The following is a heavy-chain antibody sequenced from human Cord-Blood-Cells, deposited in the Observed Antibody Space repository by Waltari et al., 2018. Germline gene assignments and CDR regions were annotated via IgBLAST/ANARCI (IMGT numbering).Heavy chain of an antibody. CDR3: ARSRGYSYGDAFDI. V-gene: IGHV4-39*01. D-gene: IGHD5-18*01. CDR1: GGSISSSSYY. CDR2: IYYSGST. J-gene: IGHJ3*02. Sequence: QLQLQESGPGLVKPSETLSLTCTVSGGSISSSSYYRGWIRQPPGKGLEWIGSIYYSGSTYYNPSLKSRVTISVDTSKNQFSLKLSSVTAADTAVYYCARSRGYSYGDAFDIWGQGTMVTVSS.